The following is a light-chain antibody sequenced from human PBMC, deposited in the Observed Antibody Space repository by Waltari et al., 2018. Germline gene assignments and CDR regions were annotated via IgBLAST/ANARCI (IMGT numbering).Light chain of an antibody. Sequence: QSALTQPASVSGSPGQSITISCTGTSSDVGNYNLVSWYQQHPGKAPKLMISAGSKRPSGVSKRFSGSKSGNTASLTISGLQADDEADYYCCSYAGSSTYVFGTGTKVTVL. J-gene: IGLJ1*01. CDR1: SSDVGNYNL. CDR2: AGS. V-gene: IGLV2-23*01. CDR3: CSYAGSSTYV.